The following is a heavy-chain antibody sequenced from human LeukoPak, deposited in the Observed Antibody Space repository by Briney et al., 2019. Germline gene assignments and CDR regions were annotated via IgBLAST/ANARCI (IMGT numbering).Heavy chain of an antibody. J-gene: IGHJ6*02. CDR3: ARQPRYYYGMDV. CDR1: GFTVSSNY. CDR2: IYSGGST. V-gene: IGHV3-53*01. Sequence: PGGSLRLSCAASGFTVSSNYMSWVRQAPGKGLEWVSVIYSGGSTYYADSVKGRFTISRGNSKNTLYLQMNSLRAEDTAVYYCARQPRYYYGMDVWGQGTTVTVSS.